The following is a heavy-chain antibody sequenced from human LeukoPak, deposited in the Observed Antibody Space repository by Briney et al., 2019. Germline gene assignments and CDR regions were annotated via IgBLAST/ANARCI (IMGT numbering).Heavy chain of an antibody. CDR2: ISSSGHTI. CDR3: ARDEHLRVGGDGHYYGMDV. Sequence: GGSLRLSCEGSGFRFINFEMNWVRQAPGKGLEWVSFISSSGHTIYYADSVKGRFTISRDNARNSLYLQMNSLRAEDTAVYYCARDEHLRVGGDGHYYGMDVWGQGTTVTASS. CDR1: GFRFINFE. J-gene: IGHJ6*02. D-gene: IGHD2-21*02. V-gene: IGHV3-48*03.